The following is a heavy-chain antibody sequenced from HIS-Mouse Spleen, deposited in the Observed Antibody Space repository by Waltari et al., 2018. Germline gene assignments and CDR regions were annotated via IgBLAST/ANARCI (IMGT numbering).Heavy chain of an antibody. CDR3: AREIPYSSSWYDWYFDL. J-gene: IGHJ2*01. D-gene: IGHD6-13*01. Sequence: QLQLQESGPGLVKPSETLSLTCTVSGGSISSSSYYWGWIRQPPGKGLEWIGRVYYSGSTSYNPSLKRRVTISVDTSKNQFSLKLSSVTAADTAVYYCAREIPYSSSWYDWYFDLWGRGTLVTVSS. CDR1: GGSISSSSYY. CDR2: VYYSGST. V-gene: IGHV4-39*07.